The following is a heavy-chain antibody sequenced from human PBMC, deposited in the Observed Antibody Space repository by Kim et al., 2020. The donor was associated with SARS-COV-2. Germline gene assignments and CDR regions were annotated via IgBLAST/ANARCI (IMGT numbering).Heavy chain of an antibody. Sequence: YDADSMKGRFTISRDNSKNTLYLQMNGLRAEDTAMYYCARQIEYGRWYLDFWGRGTLVTVSS. V-gene: IGHV3-30*01. D-gene: IGHD4-17*01. CDR3: ARQIEYGRWYLDF. J-gene: IGHJ2*01.